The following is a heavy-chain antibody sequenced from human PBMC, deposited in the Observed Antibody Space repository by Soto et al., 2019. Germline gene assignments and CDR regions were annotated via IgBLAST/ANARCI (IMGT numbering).Heavy chain of an antibody. Sequence: ASVKVSCKASGYTFTGYYMHWVRQAPGQGLEWMGWINPNSGGTNYEQKFEGRVTMTRDASISTAYMELSRLRSDDTSVYYCARDPGGCDSTSCYNLYCFDYWGQGTLVTVSS. CDR2: INPNSGGT. CDR3: ARDPGGCDSTSCYNLYCFDY. V-gene: IGHV1-2*02. CDR1: GYTFTGYY. J-gene: IGHJ4*02. D-gene: IGHD2-2*02.